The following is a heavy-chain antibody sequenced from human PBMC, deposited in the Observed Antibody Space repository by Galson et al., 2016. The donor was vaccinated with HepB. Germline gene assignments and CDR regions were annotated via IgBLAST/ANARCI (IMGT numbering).Heavy chain of an antibody. Sequence: SETLSLTCTVSGGSISSSSYYWGWIRQPPGKGLEWIGSIYYSGSTYYNPSLKSRVTISVDTSKNQFSLKLSSVTAADTAVYYCARHLKTQLWLRGNWFDPWGQGTLVTVSS. D-gene: IGHD5-18*01. CDR2: IYYSGST. V-gene: IGHV4-39*01. J-gene: IGHJ5*02. CDR3: ARHLKTQLWLRGNWFDP. CDR1: GGSISSSSYY.